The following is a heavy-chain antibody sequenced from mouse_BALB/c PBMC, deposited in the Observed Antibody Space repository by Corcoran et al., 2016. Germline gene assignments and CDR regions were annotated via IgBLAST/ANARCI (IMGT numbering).Heavy chain of an antibody. CDR1: GYTFTSYV. J-gene: IGHJ3*01. Sequence: EVQLQQSGPELVKPGASVKMSCKASGYTFTSYVMHWVKQKPGQGLEWIGYINPYNDGTKYNEKFKGKATLTSDKSSSTAYMELSSLTSEDSAVYYCAMFTAGPWFAYWGQGTLVTVSA. CDR3: AMFTAGPWFAY. V-gene: IGHV1S136*01. CDR2: INPYNDGT. D-gene: IGHD1-2*01.